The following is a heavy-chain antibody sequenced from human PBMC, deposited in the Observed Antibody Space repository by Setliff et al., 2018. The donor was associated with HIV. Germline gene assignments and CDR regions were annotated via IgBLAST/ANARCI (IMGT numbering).Heavy chain of an antibody. V-gene: IGHV3-72*01. J-gene: IGHJ4*02. CDR1: GFSLSDYY. CDR2: TRNRANNYIT. Sequence: GGSLRLSCAVSGFSLSDYYMDWVRQAPGKGLEWVGRTRNRANNYITDYATAVQGRFTSSRDYSKDSLFLQMNNLKTEDTAVYYCVRAAAGLDIWSQGIRVTVSS. CDR3: VRAAAGLDI.